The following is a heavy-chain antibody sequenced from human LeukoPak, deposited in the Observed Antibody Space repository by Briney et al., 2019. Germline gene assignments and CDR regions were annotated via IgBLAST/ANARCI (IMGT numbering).Heavy chain of an antibody. CDR2: LSGSGGST. V-gene: IGHV3-23*01. J-gene: IGHJ6*02. CDR3: AKGRGWFYGMDV. Sequence: TGGSLRLSCAASGCTFNSYAMNWVRQAPGKGLEWVSGLSGSGGSTYYADSVQGRFTISRDNSKNTLYLQMNSLRAEDTAVYYCAKGRGWFYGMDVWGQGTTVTVSS. CDR1: GCTFNSYA. D-gene: IGHD2-15*01.